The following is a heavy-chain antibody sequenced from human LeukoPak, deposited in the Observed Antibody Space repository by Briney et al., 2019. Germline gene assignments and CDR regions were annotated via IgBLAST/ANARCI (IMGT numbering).Heavy chain of an antibody. CDR1: GFTFSSYS. Sequence: PGGSLRLSCAASGFTFSSYSMNCVRQAPGKGLEWVSSISTTSRYIYYADSVKGRFTVSRDNAKNSLSLQMNSLRAEDTAVYYCARGNSDYDHDYWGQGTLVTVSS. V-gene: IGHV3-21*01. CDR3: ARGNSDYDHDY. J-gene: IGHJ4*02. D-gene: IGHD4-11*01. CDR2: ISTTSRYI.